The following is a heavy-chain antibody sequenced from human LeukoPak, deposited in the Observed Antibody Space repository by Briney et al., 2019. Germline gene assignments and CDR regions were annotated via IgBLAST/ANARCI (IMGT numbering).Heavy chain of an antibody. CDR1: GFTVSSNY. CDR3: AASYCSGGSCYPQYFQH. CDR2: LYSGGNT. J-gene: IGHJ1*01. D-gene: IGHD2-15*01. Sequence: GGSLRLSCAASGFTVSSNYMSWVRQAPGKGLEWVSLLYSGGNTYYADSAKGRFTISRDNSKNTLYLQMNSLRAEDTAVYYCAASYCSGGSCYPQYFQHWGQGTLVTVSS. V-gene: IGHV3-66*02.